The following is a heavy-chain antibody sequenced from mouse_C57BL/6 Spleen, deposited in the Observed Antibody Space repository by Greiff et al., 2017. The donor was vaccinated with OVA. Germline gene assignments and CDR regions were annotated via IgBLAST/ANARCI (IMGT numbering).Heavy chain of an antibody. CDR2: ISSGGSYT. CDR1: GFTFSSYG. J-gene: IGHJ3*01. CDR3: ARHSELGRGLAWFAY. D-gene: IGHD4-1*01. V-gene: IGHV5-6*01. Sequence: EVKLVESGGDLVKPGGSLKLSCAASGFTFSSYGMSWVRQTPDKRLEWVATISSGGSYTYYPDSVKGRFTISRDNAKNTLYLQMSSLKSEDTAMYYCARHSELGRGLAWFAYWGQGTLVTVSA.